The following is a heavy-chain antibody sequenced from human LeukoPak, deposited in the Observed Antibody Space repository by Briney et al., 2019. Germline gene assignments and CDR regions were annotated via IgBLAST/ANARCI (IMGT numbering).Heavy chain of an antibody. CDR3: ARAQWGIAAAGYDY. CDR2: IYYSGST. J-gene: IGHJ4*02. CDR1: GGSISSYY. Sequence: SETLSLTCTVSGGSISSYYWSWIRQPPGEGLEGIGYIYYSGSTNYNPSLNSRVTISVDTSKNQFSLKLSSVTAADTAVYYCARAQWGIAAAGYDYWGQGPLVTVSS. D-gene: IGHD6-13*01. V-gene: IGHV4-59*01.